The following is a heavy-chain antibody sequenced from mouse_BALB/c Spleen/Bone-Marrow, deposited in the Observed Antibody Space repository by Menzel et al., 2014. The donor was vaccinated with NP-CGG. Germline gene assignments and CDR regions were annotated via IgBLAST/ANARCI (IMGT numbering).Heavy chain of an antibody. D-gene: IGHD1-1*01. V-gene: IGHV5-17*02. Sequence: EVQLVESGGGLVQPGGSRKLSCAASGFTFSSFGMHWVRQAPEKGLEWVAYISSGSSTIYYADTVKGRFTISRDNPKNTLFLQMTSLRSEDTAMYYCAGSPYGYFDYWGQGTTLTVSS. CDR3: AGSPYGYFDY. CDR2: ISSGSSTI. CDR1: GFTFSSFG. J-gene: IGHJ2*01.